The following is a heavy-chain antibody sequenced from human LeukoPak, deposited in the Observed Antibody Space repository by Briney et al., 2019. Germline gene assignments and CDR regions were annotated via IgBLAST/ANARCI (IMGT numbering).Heavy chain of an antibody. Sequence: GGSLKISCKGSGYSFTSYWIGWVRQMPGKDLEWMGIIYPGDSDTRYSPSFQGQVTISADKPISPAYLQWSSLKASDTAMYYCAMDSYGSLNFDYWGQGTLVTVSS. CDR1: GYSFTSYW. D-gene: IGHD5-18*01. V-gene: IGHV5-51*01. J-gene: IGHJ4*02. CDR2: IYPGDSDT. CDR3: AMDSYGSLNFDY.